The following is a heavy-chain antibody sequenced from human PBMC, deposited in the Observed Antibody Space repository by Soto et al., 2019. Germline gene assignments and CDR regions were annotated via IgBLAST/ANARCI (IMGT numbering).Heavy chain of an antibody. D-gene: IGHD1-20*01. V-gene: IGHV3-30*18. CDR2: ISYDGSNK. J-gene: IGHJ4*02. CDR3: AKGDGRITGTYTKSLDY. CDR1: GFTFSSYG. Sequence: QVQLVESGGGVVQPGRSLRLSCAASGFTFSSYGMHWVRQAPGKGLEWVAVISYDGSNKYYADSVKGRFTISRDNSKNTLYLQMNSLRAEDTAVYYCAKGDGRITGTYTKSLDYWGQGTLVTVSS.